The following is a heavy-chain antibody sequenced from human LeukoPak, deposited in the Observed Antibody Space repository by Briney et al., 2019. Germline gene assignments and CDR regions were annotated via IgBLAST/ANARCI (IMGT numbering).Heavy chain of an antibody. CDR2: ISGSGDDT. D-gene: IGHD2-2*02. V-gene: IGHV3-23*01. CDR3: ARGYPVVPAAIDPADDAFDI. CDR1: GFTFSNFA. J-gene: IGHJ3*02. Sequence: PGGSLRLSCAASGFTFSNFAMNWVRQAPGKGLEWVSTISGSGDDTYYADSVKGRFTISRDNSKNTLYLQMNSLRAEDTAVYYCARGYPVVPAAIDPADDAFDIWGQGTMVTVSS.